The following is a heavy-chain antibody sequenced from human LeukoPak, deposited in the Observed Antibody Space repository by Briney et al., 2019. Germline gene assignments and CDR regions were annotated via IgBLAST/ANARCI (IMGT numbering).Heavy chain of an antibody. CDR1: GASVSNYY. D-gene: IGHD1-7*01. J-gene: IGHJ5*02. Sequence: SETLSLTCTVTGASVSNYYWSWIRQPPEKELEWIGYVSNSGSTDYHPSLKSRVTISVDTSKNLFSLKLSSVTAADTAVYYCARVATGAKPFDPWGQGTLVTVPS. CDR3: ARVATGAKPFDP. V-gene: IGHV4-59*02. CDR2: VSNSGST.